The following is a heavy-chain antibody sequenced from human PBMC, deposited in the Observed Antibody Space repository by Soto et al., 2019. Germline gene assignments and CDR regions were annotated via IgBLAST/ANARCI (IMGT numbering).Heavy chain of an antibody. CDR2: INHSGST. J-gene: IGHJ4*02. V-gene: IGHV4-34*01. D-gene: IGHD3-10*01. CDR1: GGSFSGYY. Sequence: QVQLQQWGAGLLKPSETLSLTCAVYGGSFSGYYWSWIRQPPGKGLEWIGEINHSGSTNYNPSLKRRVTISVATCKNQFSLRLSSVTAADTAVYYCARGRSSLLWCGAGMGLHYWGQGTLVTVSS. CDR3: ARGRSSLLWCGAGMGLHY.